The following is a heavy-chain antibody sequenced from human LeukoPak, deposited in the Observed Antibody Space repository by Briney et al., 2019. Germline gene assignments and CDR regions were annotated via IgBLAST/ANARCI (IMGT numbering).Heavy chain of an antibody. J-gene: IGHJ6*02. CDR1: GGTFSSYA. CDR2: IIPIFGTA. CDR3: ATVGDYDILTGYTTHYYYGMDV. Sequence: SVKVSCKASGGTFSSYAISWVRQAPGQGLEWMGGIIPIFGTANYAQKFQGRVTITADESTSTAYMELSSLRSEDTAVYYCATVGDYDILTGYTTHYYYGMDVWGQGTTVTVSS. D-gene: IGHD3-9*01. V-gene: IGHV1-69*01.